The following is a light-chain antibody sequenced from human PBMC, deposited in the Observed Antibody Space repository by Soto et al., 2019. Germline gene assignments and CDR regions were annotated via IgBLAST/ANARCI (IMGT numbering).Light chain of an antibody. CDR2: EVS. Sequence: QSALTQPASVSGSPGQSITISCTGTSSDVGAYNYVSWFQQHPGSAPKLIIYEVSYRPSGVSDRFSASKSFNTASLTISGLQPEDEAEYYCSSYTNINTRACVFGTGTKVTVL. V-gene: IGLV2-14*01. J-gene: IGLJ1*01. CDR3: SSYTNINTRACV. CDR1: SSDVGAYNY.